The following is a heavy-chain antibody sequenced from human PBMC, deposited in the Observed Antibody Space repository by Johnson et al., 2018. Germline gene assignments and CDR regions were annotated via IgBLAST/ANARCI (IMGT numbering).Heavy chain of an antibody. CDR2: ISYDGSYK. J-gene: IGHJ6*02. D-gene: IGHD6-6*01. V-gene: IGHV3-30*18. Sequence: QVQLVESGGGVVQPGRSXRLSCAASGFTFSSYGMHWVRQAPGKGLEWVAVISYDGSYKYYGDSVKGRFTISRDNSRNTLYLQMNSLRAEDRAVYYCAKGVYSTSSGYYGMDVWGQGTTVTVSS. CDR1: GFTFSSYG. CDR3: AKGVYSTSSGYYGMDV.